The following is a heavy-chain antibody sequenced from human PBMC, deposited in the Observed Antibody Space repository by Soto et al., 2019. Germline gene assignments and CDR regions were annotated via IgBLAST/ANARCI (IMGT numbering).Heavy chain of an antibody. V-gene: IGHV3-21*01. D-gene: IGHD4-17*01. CDR1: GFTFSSYS. CDR3: ARAYGDYEYFQH. CDR2: ISSSSSYI. Sequence: GGSLRLSCAASGFTFSSYSMNWVRQAPGKGLEWVSSISSSSSYIYYADSVKGRFTISRDNAKNSLYLQMNSLRAEDTAVYYCARAYGDYEYFQHWGQGTLVTVSS. J-gene: IGHJ1*01.